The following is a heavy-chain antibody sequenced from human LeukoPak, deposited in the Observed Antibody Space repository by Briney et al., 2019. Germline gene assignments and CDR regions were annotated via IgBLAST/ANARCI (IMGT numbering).Heavy chain of an antibody. D-gene: IGHD3-10*01. Sequence: PSETLSLTCAVYGGSFSGYYWSCIRQPPGKGLEWIGEINHSGSTNYNPSLKSRVTISVDTSKNQFSLKLSSVTAADTAVYYCARSLVRGVFKYWGQGTLVTVSS. CDR3: ARSLVRGVFKY. V-gene: IGHV4-34*01. J-gene: IGHJ4*02. CDR1: GGSFSGYY. CDR2: INHSGST.